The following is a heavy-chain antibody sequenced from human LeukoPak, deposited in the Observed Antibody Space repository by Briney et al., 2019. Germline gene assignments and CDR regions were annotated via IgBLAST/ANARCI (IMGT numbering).Heavy chain of an antibody. CDR3: ARVVCSGGSCYMGDGVYFDY. J-gene: IGHJ4*02. CDR2: IIPIFGTA. CDR1: GGTFSSYA. Sequence: GASVKVSCKASGGTFSSYAISWVRRAPGQGLEWMGRIIPIFGTANYAQKFQGRVTITTDESTSTAYMELSSLRSEDTAVYYCARVVCSGGSCYMGDGVYFDYWGQGTLATVSS. V-gene: IGHV1-69*05. D-gene: IGHD2-15*01.